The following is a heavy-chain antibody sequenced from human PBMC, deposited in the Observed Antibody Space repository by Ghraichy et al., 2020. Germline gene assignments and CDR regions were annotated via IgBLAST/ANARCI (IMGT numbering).Heavy chain of an antibody. J-gene: IGHJ6*02. CDR2: ITRSSSFK. CDR3: ARGSSVVRFYYYDGMDV. V-gene: IGHV3-48*02. Sequence: GESLKISCEGSGLSDYSMNWVRQSPGKGLEWVSYITRSSSFKSYADSVKGRFTISRDNAQNSLYLQMNSLRDEDTAVYYCARGSSVVRFYYYDGMDVWGQGTTVTVSS. CDR1: GLSDYS. D-gene: IGHD4-23*01.